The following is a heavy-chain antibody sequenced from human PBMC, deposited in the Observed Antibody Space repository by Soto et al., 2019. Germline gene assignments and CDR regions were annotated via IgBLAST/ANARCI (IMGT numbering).Heavy chain of an antibody. Sequence: EVQLLESGGGLVQPGGSLRLSCAASGFTFSSYAMSWVRQAPGKGLEWVSAISGSGGSTYYADSVKGRFTISRDNSKNTLYLQMNSLRAEDTAVYYCAKGAYSYSYEVGQYYFDYWGQGTLVTVSS. CDR1: GFTFSSYA. D-gene: IGHD5-18*01. V-gene: IGHV3-23*01. CDR3: AKGAYSYSYEVGQYYFDY. CDR2: ISGSGGST. J-gene: IGHJ4*02.